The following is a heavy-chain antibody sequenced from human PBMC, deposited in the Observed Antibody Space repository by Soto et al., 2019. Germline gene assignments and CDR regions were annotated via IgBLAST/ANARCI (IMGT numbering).Heavy chain of an antibody. CDR3: ARVRPPMTTVTRGAFDI. CDR1: GFSFSIYW. Sequence: ASVKVSCKASGFSFSIYWMHWVRQAPGQGLEWMGLINPSGDFTIYAQKFQGRLTLTRDTSTATVYMELSRLRSDDTAVYYCARVRPPMTTVTRGAFDIGGQGTMVTVS. V-gene: IGHV1-46*01. D-gene: IGHD4-17*01. J-gene: IGHJ3*02. CDR2: INPSGDFT.